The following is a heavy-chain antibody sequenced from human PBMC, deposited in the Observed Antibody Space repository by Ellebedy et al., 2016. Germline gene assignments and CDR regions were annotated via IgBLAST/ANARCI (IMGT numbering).Heavy chain of an antibody. J-gene: IGHJ4*02. D-gene: IGHD5-12*01. CDR3: ARGHRVRGYSGYPRGGMNDY. Sequence: SETLSLTCTVSGYSISSGYYWGWIRQPPGKGLEWIGSIYYSGSTYYNPSLKSRVTISVDTSKNQFSLKLSSVTAADTAVYYCARGHRVRGYSGYPRGGMNDYWGQGTLVTVSS. V-gene: IGHV4-38-2*02. CDR1: GYSISSGYY. CDR2: IYYSGST.